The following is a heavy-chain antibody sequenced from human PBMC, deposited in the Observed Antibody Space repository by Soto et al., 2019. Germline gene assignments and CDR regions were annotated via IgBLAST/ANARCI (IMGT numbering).Heavy chain of an antibody. Sequence: EVQLVESGGGLVQPGGSLRLSCAASGFTVSSNYMSWVRQAPGKGLEWVSVIYSGGSTYYADSVKGRFTISRHNSKNTLYLQMISLRAEDTAVYYCAREAGIAVAGTEIWGQGTMVTVSS. V-gene: IGHV3-53*04. CDR3: AREAGIAVAGTEI. CDR1: GFTVSSNY. CDR2: IYSGGST. D-gene: IGHD6-19*01. J-gene: IGHJ3*02.